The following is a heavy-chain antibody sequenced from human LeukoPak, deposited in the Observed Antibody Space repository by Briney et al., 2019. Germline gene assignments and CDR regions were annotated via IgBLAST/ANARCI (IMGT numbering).Heavy chain of an antibody. V-gene: IGHV3-21*01. J-gene: IGHJ5*02. D-gene: IGHD5-12*01. CDR3: ARDRGYGDPPSWFDP. Sequence: GGSLRLSCAASGLTFSGYAMSWVRQTPGKGLEWVSSICISSNKIYYADAVKGRFIISRDNANNSVYLQMNSLRAEVTAVYYCARDRGYGDPPSWFDPWGQGTQVTLSS. CDR1: GLTFSGYA. CDR2: ICISSNKI.